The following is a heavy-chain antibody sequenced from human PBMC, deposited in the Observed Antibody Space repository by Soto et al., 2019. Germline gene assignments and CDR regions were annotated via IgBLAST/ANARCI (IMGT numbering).Heavy chain of an antibody. CDR3: AKDDVSGDGLWLVSA. CDR1: GFSCNKYA. CDR2: ITGSGSSI. J-gene: IGHJ5*02. D-gene: IGHD2-21*02. V-gene: IGHV3-23*01. Sequence: DVQLLESGGGLVQPGGSLKLSCVASGFSCNKYATIWVRQAPGKGQELVSGITGSGSSIQYTASVKGRFTISRDNSKNTVYLQMGYLRAEDTAMYYCAKDDVSGDGLWLVSAWGQGTPVTVS.